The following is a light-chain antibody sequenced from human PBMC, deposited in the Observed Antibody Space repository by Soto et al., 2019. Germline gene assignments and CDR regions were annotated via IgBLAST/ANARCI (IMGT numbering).Light chain of an antibody. Sequence: ERVMTQSPATLSVSPGERATLSCRASQSVGGDLAWYQQKPGRAPRLLIYGASSRAPGIPDRFSGSGSGTDFTLTISNLEPEDFAVYYCQQHSHWPPWTFGQGTKVDIK. J-gene: IGKJ1*01. CDR2: GAS. V-gene: IGKV3-15*01. CDR1: QSVGGD. CDR3: QQHSHWPPWT.